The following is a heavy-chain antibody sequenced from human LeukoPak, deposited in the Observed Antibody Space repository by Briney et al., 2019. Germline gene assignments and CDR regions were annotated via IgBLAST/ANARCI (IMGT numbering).Heavy chain of an antibody. D-gene: IGHD1-26*01. Sequence: GGSLRLSCAASGFTFNSYSMNWVRQAPGEGLEWVSSISSSSRYIYYADSVKGRFSISRDNAKNSLYLQMNSLRAEDTAVYYCARGGSSILDYWGQGTLVTVSS. CDR1: GFTFNSYS. J-gene: IGHJ4*02. CDR3: ARGGSSILDY. CDR2: ISSSSRYI. V-gene: IGHV3-21*01.